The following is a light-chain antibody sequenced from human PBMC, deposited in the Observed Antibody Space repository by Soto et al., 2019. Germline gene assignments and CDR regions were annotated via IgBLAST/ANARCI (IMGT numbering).Light chain of an antibody. CDR3: QQLNSYPRT. CDR1: ESISAW. Sequence: DIQMTQSPSTLSASVGDRVSITCRAGESISAWLAWYQQKPGKAPKLLIYKASSLESGVPSRFSGSGSGTDFTLTISSLQPEDFVTYYCQQLNSYPRTFGQGTKVDIK. CDR2: KAS. J-gene: IGKJ1*01. V-gene: IGKV1-5*03.